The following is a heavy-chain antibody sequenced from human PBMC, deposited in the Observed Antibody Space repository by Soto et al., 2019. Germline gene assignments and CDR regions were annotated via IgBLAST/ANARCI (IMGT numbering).Heavy chain of an antibody. V-gene: IGHV4-39*01. J-gene: IGHJ6*02. CDR1: GDCISSSSYY. CDR3: VARGPNFSFFGVDV. Sequence: QLQLQESRPRLVKPSETLSLTCAVSGDCISSSSYYWGRIRQPPGKVLEWIGSIYSSGNTHYNPSLTTRETISVDPSRNQVSLKLTCVTAADPAVYYCVARGPNFSFFGVDVWGQGPTVTVSS. CDR2: IYSSGNT. D-gene: IGHD2-15*01.